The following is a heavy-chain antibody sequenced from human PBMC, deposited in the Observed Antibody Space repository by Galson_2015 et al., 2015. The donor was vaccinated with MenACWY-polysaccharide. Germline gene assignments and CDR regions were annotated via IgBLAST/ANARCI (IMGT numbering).Heavy chain of an antibody. V-gene: IGHV3-23*01. D-gene: IGHD6-13*01. Sequence: SLRLSCAASGFTFSTHAMSWVRQAPGKGLEWVSGIGGRGGSGAGTYYADSVKGRFTISRDNPKNMLYLQMNSLGADDTAVYHCATGSSWYTWFDPWGQGTLVTVSS. CDR2: IGGRGGSGAGT. J-gene: IGHJ5*02. CDR3: ATGSSWYTWFDP. CDR1: GFTFSTHA.